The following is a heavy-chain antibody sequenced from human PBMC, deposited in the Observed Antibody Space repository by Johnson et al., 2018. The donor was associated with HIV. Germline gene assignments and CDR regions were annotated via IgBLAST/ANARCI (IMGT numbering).Heavy chain of an antibody. Sequence: VQLVESGGGLVQPGGSLRLSCAASGFTISSNYMSWVRQVPGKGLEWVSVINSGGSTYYADFVKGRFIISRDNSKNTLYIQMNSLRAEDTAVYYCARAPEVRGIDAFDIWGQGTMVTVSS. J-gene: IGHJ3*02. CDR2: INSGGST. D-gene: IGHD3-10*01. CDR3: ARAPEVRGIDAFDI. V-gene: IGHV3-66*01. CDR1: GFTISSNY.